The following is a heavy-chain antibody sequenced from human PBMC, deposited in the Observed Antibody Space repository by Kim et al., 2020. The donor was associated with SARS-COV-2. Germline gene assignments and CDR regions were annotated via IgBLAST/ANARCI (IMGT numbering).Heavy chain of an antibody. J-gene: IGHJ4*02. CDR2: INPNTGNA. CDR1: GYTFTSYD. V-gene: IGHV1-8*01. Sequence: ASVKVSCKASGYTFTSYDINWVRQATGHGLEWVGWINPNTGNAAFAQKFQGRGTMTRSTSISTAYMELNSLTSEDTAVYYCARGAGRTTWYPPDYWGQGTLVTVSS. CDR3: ARGAGRTTWYPPDY. D-gene: IGHD2-15*01.